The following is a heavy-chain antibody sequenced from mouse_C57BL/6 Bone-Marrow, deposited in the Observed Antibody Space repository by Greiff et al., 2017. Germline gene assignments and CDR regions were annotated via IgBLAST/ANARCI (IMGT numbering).Heavy chain of an antibody. CDR1: GYTFTDYY. CDR2: INPNTGGT. CDR3: ANDVYYWCAY. J-gene: IGHJ3*01. V-gene: IGHV1-26*01. Sequence: EVQLQQSGPELVKPGASVKISCKASGYTFTDYYMNWVKQSHGKSLEWIGDINPNTGGTSYNQKFKGKATLTVDKSSSTAYMEIRSLTSEDSAVYYCANDVYYWCAYWGQGTLVTVYA. D-gene: IGHD2-3*01.